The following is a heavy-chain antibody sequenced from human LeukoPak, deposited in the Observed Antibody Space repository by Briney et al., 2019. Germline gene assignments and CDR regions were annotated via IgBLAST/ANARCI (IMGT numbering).Heavy chain of an antibody. D-gene: IGHD3-22*01. J-gene: IGHJ4*02. Sequence: SETLSLTCTVSGGSISSYYWSWIRQPPGKGLEWIGYIYYSGSTYYNPSLKSRVTISVDTSKNQFSLKLSSVTAADTAVYYCARGVDSSGYYQLFDYWGQGTLVTVSS. CDR3: ARGVDSSGYYQLFDY. CDR1: GGSISSYY. V-gene: IGHV4-59*08. CDR2: IYYSGST.